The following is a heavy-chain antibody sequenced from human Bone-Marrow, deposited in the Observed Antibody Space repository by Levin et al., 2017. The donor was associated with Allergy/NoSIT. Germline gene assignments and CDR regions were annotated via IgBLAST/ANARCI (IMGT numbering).Heavy chain of an antibody. CDR1: GYSFTYYW. Sequence: GESLKISCKGSGYSFTYYWINWVRQKPGKGLEWMGIIYPGDSDTRYSPSFQGHVTISADKSINTAFLHWNSLEASDTAIYYCARYDLRYCGSDDCPGVRLDNWGQGTLVTVSS. CDR2: IYPGDSDT. V-gene: IGHV5-51*01. J-gene: IGHJ4*02. D-gene: IGHD2-21*01. CDR3: ARYDLRYCGSDDCPGVRLDN.